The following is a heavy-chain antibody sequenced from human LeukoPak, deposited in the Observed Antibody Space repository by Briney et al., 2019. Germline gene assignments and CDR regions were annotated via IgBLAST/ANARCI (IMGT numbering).Heavy chain of an antibody. CDR3: ARRPSVVTATADDY. V-gene: IGHV5-51*01. CDR2: IYPGDSDT. J-gene: IGHJ4*02. Sequence: GESLKISCKGSGYSFPNYRIAWVRQIPGKGLEWMGIIYPGDSDTRYSPSFQGQVTISADKSISTAYLQWSSLKTSDTAMYYCARRPSVVTATADDYRGQGTLVTVSS. D-gene: IGHD2-15*01. CDR1: GYSFPNYR.